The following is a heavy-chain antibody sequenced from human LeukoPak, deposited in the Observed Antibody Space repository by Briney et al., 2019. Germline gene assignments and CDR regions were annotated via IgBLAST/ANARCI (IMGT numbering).Heavy chain of an antibody. V-gene: IGHV4-4*07. CDR2: IYTSGST. D-gene: IGHD6-13*01. Sequence: KPSETLSLTCTVSGGSISNYYWSWIRQPAGKGLEWIGRIYTSGSTNYNPNYNPSLKSRVTMSVDTSKNQFSLKLSSVTAADTAVYYCARYSSPVRYFDYWGQGTLVTVSS. CDR3: ARYSSPVRYFDY. CDR1: GGSISNYY. J-gene: IGHJ4*02.